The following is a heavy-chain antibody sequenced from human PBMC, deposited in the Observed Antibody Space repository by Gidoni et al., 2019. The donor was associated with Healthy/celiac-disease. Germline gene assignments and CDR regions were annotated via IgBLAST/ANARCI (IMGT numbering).Heavy chain of an antibody. V-gene: IGHV5-51*03. Sequence: EVQLVQSGAEVKQPGESLKISCQGPGYSFTSYWIGWVRQMPGKGLEWMGVIYPGDSDTRYSPSFQGQVTISADKSIRTAYLQWSSLKASDTAMYYCARYRLRSAYYFDYWGQGTLVTVSS. D-gene: IGHD1-26*01. J-gene: IGHJ4*02. CDR1: GYSFTSYW. CDR2: IYPGDSDT. CDR3: ARYRLRSAYYFDY.